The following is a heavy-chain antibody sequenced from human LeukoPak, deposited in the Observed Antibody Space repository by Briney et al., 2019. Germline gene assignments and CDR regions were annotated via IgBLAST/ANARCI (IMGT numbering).Heavy chain of an antibody. CDR3: TREARVGNWFDP. CDR2: INPDNGGT. CDR1: GYTFTDYY. Sequence: ASVKVSCRASGYTFTDYYIHWVRQAPGQGLEWMGWINPDNGGTNYAQKFQGRVTMTRDTSIRTVYMDLSRLRSDDTAVFHCTREARVGNWFDPWGQGTQVTVSS. J-gene: IGHJ5*02. D-gene: IGHD2-2*01. V-gene: IGHV1-2*02.